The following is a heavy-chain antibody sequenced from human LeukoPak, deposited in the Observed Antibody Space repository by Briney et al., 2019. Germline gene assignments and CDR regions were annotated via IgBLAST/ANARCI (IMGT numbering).Heavy chain of an antibody. CDR3: ARDSYYYDSSGYYYGGYFDY. Sequence: GGSLRLSCAASGFTFSSYEMNWVRQAPGKGLEWVSYISSSGSNIYYADSVKGRFTISRDNAKNSLYLQMNSLRAEDTAFYYCARDSYYYDSSGYYYGGYFDYWGQGTLVTVSS. V-gene: IGHV3-48*03. J-gene: IGHJ4*02. D-gene: IGHD3-22*01. CDR1: GFTFSSYE. CDR2: ISSSGSNI.